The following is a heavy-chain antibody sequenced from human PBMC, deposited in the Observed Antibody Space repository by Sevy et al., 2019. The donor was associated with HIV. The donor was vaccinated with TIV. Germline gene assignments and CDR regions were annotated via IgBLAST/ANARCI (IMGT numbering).Heavy chain of an antibody. CDR1: GFSFSNYA. Sequence: GGSLRLSCAASGFSFSNYAMHWVRQAPGRGLEWVAAMWYDGTKMYYAESVQGRCTISRDSSTNTLSLQMDSLRAEDTAVYYCARCPATDWYFDLWGRSTLVTVSS. D-gene: IGHD6-25*01. V-gene: IGHV3-33*01. CDR2: MWYDGTKM. J-gene: IGHJ2*01. CDR3: ARCPATDWYFDL.